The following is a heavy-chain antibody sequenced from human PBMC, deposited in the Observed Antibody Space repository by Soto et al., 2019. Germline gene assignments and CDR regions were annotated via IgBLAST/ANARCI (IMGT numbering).Heavy chain of an antibody. J-gene: IGHJ4*02. CDR3: AKGSQAAAVLDH. CDR1: GFTFSLYG. V-gene: IGHV3-30*18. Sequence: QVQLVESGGGVVQPGWSLKLSCTTSGFTFSLYGMQWVRQAPGKGLEWLAVISFDAKNIYYADSVKGRFTISRDNSKTTLFLQMSHLRADDTAVYFCAKGSQAAAVLDHWGQGALVTVAS. CDR2: ISFDAKNI. D-gene: IGHD6-25*01.